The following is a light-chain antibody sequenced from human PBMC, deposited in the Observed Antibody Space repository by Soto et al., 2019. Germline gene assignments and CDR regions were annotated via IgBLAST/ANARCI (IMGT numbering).Light chain of an antibody. Sequence: EIGLTQSPGTLSLSPGERATLSCRASQSVSSSYLAWYQQKPGQAPRLLIYGASNRATGIPDRFSGSGSGTDFTLTISRLEPEDFAVYYCQQYGSSPALTFGGGTKVEIK. CDR1: QSVSSSY. V-gene: IGKV3-20*01. CDR2: GAS. J-gene: IGKJ4*01. CDR3: QQYGSSPALT.